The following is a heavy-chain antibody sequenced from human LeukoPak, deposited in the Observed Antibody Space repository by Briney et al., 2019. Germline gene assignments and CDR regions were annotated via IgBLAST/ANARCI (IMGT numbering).Heavy chain of an antibody. V-gene: IGHV3-73*01. CDR3: TRHGYLSDYVDIDY. CDR2: IRSKANSYAT. J-gene: IGHJ4*02. CDR1: GFTFSGSA. D-gene: IGHD4-17*01. Sequence: TGGSLRLSCAASGFTFSGSAMHWVRQASGKGLEWVGRIRSKANSYATAYAASVKGRFTISRDDSKNTAYLQMNSLKTEDTAVYYCTRHGYLSDYVDIDYWGQGTLVTVSS.